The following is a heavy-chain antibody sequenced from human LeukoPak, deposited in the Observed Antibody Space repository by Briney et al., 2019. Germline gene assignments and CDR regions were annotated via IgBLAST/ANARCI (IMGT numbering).Heavy chain of an antibody. CDR1: GASFSSGDQY. V-gene: IGHV4-39*07. J-gene: IGHJ4*02. CDR3: ARVRGSFSGYFDY. CDR2: IYYSGST. D-gene: IGHD1-26*01. Sequence: SETLSLTCTVSGASFSSGDQYWNWIRQPPGKGLEWIGSIYYSGSTYYNPSLKSRVTISVDTSKNQFSLKLSSVTAADTAVYYCARVRGSFSGYFDYWGQGTLVTVSS.